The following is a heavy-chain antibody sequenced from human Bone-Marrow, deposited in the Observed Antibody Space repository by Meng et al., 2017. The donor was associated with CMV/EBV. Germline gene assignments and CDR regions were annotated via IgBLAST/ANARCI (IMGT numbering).Heavy chain of an antibody. CDR2: LSSSGSTI. V-gene: IGHV3-11*01. CDR1: FTFSDSS. D-gene: IGHD6-13*01. Sequence: FTFSDSSMSLFRQAPGKGLEWVSYLSSSGSTIYYADSVKGRFTISRDNAKNSLYLQMNSLRAEDTAVYYCARDGIESSSWPTNWFDPWGQGTLVTVSS. J-gene: IGHJ5*02. CDR3: ARDGIESSSWPTNWFDP.